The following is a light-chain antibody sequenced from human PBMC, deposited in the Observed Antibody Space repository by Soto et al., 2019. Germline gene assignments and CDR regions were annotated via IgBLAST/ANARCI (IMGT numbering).Light chain of an antibody. Sequence: EIVLTQSPGTLSLARGERATLSCRASQSVSSSYLAWYQQKPGQAPRLLIYCASSRATGIPDRFSGSGSGTDFTLTISRLEPEDFAVYYCQLRKTFGQGTKVDIK. CDR3: QLRKT. CDR1: QSVSSSY. J-gene: IGKJ1*01. CDR2: CAS. V-gene: IGKV3-20*01.